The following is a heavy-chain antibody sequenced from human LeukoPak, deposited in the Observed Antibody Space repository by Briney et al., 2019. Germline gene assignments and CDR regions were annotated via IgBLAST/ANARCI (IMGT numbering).Heavy chain of an antibody. D-gene: IGHD5-18*01. CDR3: ARRNTAMVAGLDY. CDR2: MNPNSGNT. Sequence: ASVKVSCKASGHTFTTYDINWVRQATGQGLEWMGRMNPNSGNTGYAQKFQGRVTMTRNTSISTAFMELSGLRSEDTAVYFCARRNTAMVAGLDYWGQGSLVTVSS. V-gene: IGHV1-8*01. J-gene: IGHJ4*02. CDR1: GHTFTTYD.